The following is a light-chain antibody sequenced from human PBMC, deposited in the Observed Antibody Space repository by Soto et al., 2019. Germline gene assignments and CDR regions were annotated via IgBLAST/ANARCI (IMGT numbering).Light chain of an antibody. V-gene: IGLV2-14*03. J-gene: IGLJ1*01. CDR2: DVT. Sequence: QSVLTQPASVSGSPGRSITISCTGTRSDVGGYNYVYWHQHHPGKAPKLIIYDVTNRPSGVSDRFSGSKSGNTASLTISGLQAEDEADYYCCSYTSSSTYVFGPGTKVTVL. CDR1: RSDVGGYNY. CDR3: CSYTSSSTYV.